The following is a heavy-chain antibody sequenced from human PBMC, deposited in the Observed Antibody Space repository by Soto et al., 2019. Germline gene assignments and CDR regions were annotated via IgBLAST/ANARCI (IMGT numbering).Heavy chain of an antibody. Sequence: GGSLRLSCTASGFTFSSYGMHWVRQAPGKGLEWVAVISYDGSNKYYADSVKGRFTISRDNSKNTLYLQMNSLRAEDTAVYYCAKDLGYYDSSGYCSVAYAFDIWGQGTMVTVSS. J-gene: IGHJ3*02. CDR3: AKDLGYYDSSGYCSVAYAFDI. CDR1: GFTFSSYG. CDR2: ISYDGSNK. V-gene: IGHV3-30*18. D-gene: IGHD3-22*01.